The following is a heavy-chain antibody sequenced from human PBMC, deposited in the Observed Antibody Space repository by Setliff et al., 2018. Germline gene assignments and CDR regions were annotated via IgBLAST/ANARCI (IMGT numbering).Heavy chain of an antibody. J-gene: IGHJ3*02. Sequence: SVKVSCKASGGTFSIYTISWVRQAPGQGLEWMGRIIPIFGTANYAQKFQGRVTITADKYTSTAYMELSSLRSEDTAVYYCARRSNLGATIFSGAFDIWGQGTMVT. V-gene: IGHV1-69*08. CDR1: GGTFSIYT. CDR2: IIPIFGTA. D-gene: IGHD3-3*01. CDR3: ARRSNLGATIFSGAFDI.